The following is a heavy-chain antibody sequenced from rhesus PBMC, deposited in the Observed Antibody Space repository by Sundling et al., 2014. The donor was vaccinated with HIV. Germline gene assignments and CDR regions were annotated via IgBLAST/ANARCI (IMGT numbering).Heavy chain of an antibody. CDR3: ARTGTFQNTGIYYGLDS. D-gene: IGHD2-21*01. CDR1: GGSITGHY. J-gene: IGHJ6*01. V-gene: IGHV4-165*02. CDR2: IGGGSGST. Sequence: QVQLQESGPGLVKPSETLSLTCAVSGGSITGHYWNWIRQPPGKGLEWIGYIGGGSGSTYYKPSLKSRVTISRDTSKTQLSLRLTSVTDADTAVYYCARTGTFQNTGIYYGLDSWGQGVVVTVSS.